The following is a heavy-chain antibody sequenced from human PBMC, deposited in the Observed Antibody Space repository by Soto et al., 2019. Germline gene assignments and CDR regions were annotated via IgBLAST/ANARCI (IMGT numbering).Heavy chain of an antibody. D-gene: IGHD6-13*01. V-gene: IGHV4-39*01. CDR2: IYYSGNT. Sequence: QLQLQESGPGLLRPSETLSLTCTVSGGSIGSSSYYWGWIRQPPGKGLEWIGNIYYSGNTFYNPPLKSRVTISVDTSKNQLYLHLSSVTAADTAIFYCASIAAPGTTHFDYWGQGTLVTVSS. CDR1: GGSIGSSSYY. CDR3: ASIAAPGTTHFDY. J-gene: IGHJ4*02.